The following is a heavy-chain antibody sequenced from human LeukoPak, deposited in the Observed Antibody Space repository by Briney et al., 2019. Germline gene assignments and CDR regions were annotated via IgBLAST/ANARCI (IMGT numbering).Heavy chain of an antibody. Sequence: SETLSLTCTVSGGSISSYYWSWIRQRPGKGLEWIGYIYSSGSTNYNPSLKSRVTISVDTSKNQFSLKLTSVTAADTALYFCARGGRGSGTYYPSHLYYYYGMDVWGKGTTVTVSS. V-gene: IGHV4-59*01. CDR3: ARGGRGSGTYYPSHLYYYYGMDV. CDR1: GGSISSYY. CDR2: IYSSGST. J-gene: IGHJ6*04. D-gene: IGHD3-10*01.